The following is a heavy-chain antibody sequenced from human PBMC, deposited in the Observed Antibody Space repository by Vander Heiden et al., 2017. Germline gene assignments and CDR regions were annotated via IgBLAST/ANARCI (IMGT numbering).Heavy chain of an antibody. CDR1: GFTFSCYG. J-gene: IGHJ6*02. CDR2: VSFDGTKK. Sequence: QVQLGESGGGVVQPGRSLRLPCAASGFTFSCYGIHWVRQAPGKGLEWVAVVSFDGTKKCYADSVKGRFTISRDNSKNTLYLQMNSLRAEDTAVYYCAKDLGDGDTIWDYYYYGMDVWGQGTTVTVSS. CDR3: AKDLGDGDTIWDYYYYGMDV. V-gene: IGHV3-30*18. D-gene: IGHD3-16*01.